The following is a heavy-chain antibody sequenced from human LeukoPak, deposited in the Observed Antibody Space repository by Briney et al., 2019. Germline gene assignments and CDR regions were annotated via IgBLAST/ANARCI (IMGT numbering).Heavy chain of an antibody. V-gene: IGHV4-59*01. CDR3: AREPTVTTWFDP. Sequence: SETLSLTCSGSGGSISGDFWSWIRQSPGKGLQWIGLIYYSGSTNYNPSLKSRVTISVDTSKNQFSLKLSSVTAADTAVYYCAREPTVTTWFDPWGQGTLVTVSS. D-gene: IGHD4-11*01. J-gene: IGHJ5*02. CDR1: GGSISGDF. CDR2: IYYSGST.